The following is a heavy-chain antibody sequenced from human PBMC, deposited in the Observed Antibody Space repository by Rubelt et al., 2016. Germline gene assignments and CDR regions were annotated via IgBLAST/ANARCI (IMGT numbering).Heavy chain of an antibody. CDR3: ATEFNNWNDVY. Sequence: TFTSYGITWVRQAPGQGLEWMGWISAYNGNTNYAQKFQGRVTMTGDTSTDTAYMELSSLRSEDTAVYYCATEFNNWNDVYWGQGTLVTVSS. J-gene: IGHJ4*02. V-gene: IGHV1-18*01. CDR2: ISAYNGNT. CDR1: TFTSYG. D-gene: IGHD1-1*01.